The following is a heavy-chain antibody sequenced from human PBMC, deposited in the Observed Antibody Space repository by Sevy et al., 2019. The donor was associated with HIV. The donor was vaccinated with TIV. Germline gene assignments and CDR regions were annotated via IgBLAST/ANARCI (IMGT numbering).Heavy chain of an antibody. J-gene: IGHJ3*02. V-gene: IGHV3-23*01. D-gene: IGHD6-13*01. Sequence: GGSLRLSCAASGFTFSSYAMNWVRQAPGKELEWVSSGSGGNTYYADSVKGRFTISRDSSKNTVSLQMNSLRSEDSAIYYCAKGTLIGAAGLDAFDIWGQGTKVTVSS. CDR1: GFTFSSYA. CDR2: SGSGGNT. CDR3: AKGTLIGAAGLDAFDI.